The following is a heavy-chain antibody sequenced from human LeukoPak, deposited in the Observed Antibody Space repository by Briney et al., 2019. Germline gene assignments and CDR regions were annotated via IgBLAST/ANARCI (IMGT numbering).Heavy chain of an antibody. CDR2: ISDTGGST. J-gene: IGHJ5*02. CDR1: GFTFSSYA. CDR3: AKDRRQQLVLDWSDP. V-gene: IGHV3-23*01. Sequence: GGPLRLSCPASGFTFSSYAMSWFRQAPGKGLEWVSAISDTGGSTYYADPVKGRFTISRDNSKNTLYLQMNSLRVEDTALYYCAKDRRQQLVLDWSDPWGQGTLVTVST. D-gene: IGHD6-13*01.